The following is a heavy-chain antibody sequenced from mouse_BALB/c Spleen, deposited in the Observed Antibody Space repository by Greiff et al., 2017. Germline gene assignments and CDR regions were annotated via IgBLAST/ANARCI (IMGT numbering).Heavy chain of an antibody. CDR2: IDPANGNT. CDR3: ARNWDEGPDY. J-gene: IGHJ2*01. Sequence: EVKLQESGAELVKPGASVKLSCTASGFNIKDTYMHWVKQRPEQGLEWIGRIDPANGNTKYDPKFQGKATITADTSSNTAYLQLSSLTSEDTAVYYCARNWDEGPDYWGQGTTLTVSS. V-gene: IGHV14-3*02. CDR1: GFNIKDTY. D-gene: IGHD4-1*01.